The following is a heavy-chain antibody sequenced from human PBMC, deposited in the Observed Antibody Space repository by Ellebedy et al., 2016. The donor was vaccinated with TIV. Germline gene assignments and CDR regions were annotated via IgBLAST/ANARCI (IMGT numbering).Heavy chain of an antibody. CDR1: GFTFSSYA. V-gene: IGHV3-23*01. CDR2: ITDTHTT. J-gene: IGHJ6*02. Sequence: GESLKISCAASGFTFSSYAMTWVRQVPGKGLECVSAITDTHTTYYADSLRGRFTISRDNSKDTLYLQMNSLRAEYSAVYYWASPYGRDVWGQGTTVTVSS. CDR3: ASPYGRDV.